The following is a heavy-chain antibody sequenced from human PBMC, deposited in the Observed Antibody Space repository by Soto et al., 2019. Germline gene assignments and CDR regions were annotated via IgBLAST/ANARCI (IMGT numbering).Heavy chain of an antibody. D-gene: IGHD1-26*01. CDR1: GFTFSSYG. CDR3: AKEGGLSGSYYISSSYYFDY. V-gene: IGHV3-30*18. Sequence: QVQLVESGGGVVQPGRSLRLSCAASGFTFSSYGMHWVRQAPGKGLEWVAIISYDGSNTYYADSVKGRFTISRDNSKNPRYLQMNSLRAEDTSVYYCAKEGGLSGSYYISSSYYFDYWGPGTLVTVSS. J-gene: IGHJ4*02. CDR2: ISYDGSNT.